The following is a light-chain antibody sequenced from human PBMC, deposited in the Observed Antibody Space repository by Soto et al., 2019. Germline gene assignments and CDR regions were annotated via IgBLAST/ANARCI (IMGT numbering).Light chain of an antibody. CDR2: EAS. CDR1: SSNVGSYDL. V-gene: IGLV2-23*01. Sequence: QSALTQPASVSGSPGQSFTISCTGTSSNVGSYDLVSWYQQHPGKAPKLMIYEASKRPSGVSNRFSGSKSGKTASLTISGLQAEDEADYHCCSYAGSSTWVFGGGTKLTVL. CDR3: CSYAGSSTWV. J-gene: IGLJ3*02.